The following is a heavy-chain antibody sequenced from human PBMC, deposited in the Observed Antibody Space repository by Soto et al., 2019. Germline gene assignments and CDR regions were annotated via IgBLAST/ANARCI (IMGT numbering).Heavy chain of an antibody. V-gene: IGHV3-21*01. J-gene: IGHJ4*02. CDR2: ISSSSSYI. CDR3: ARFAAPYDSSGYYYLDY. Sequence: RLSCAASGFTFSSYSMNWVRQAPGKGLEWVSSISSSSSYIYYADSVKGRFTISRDNAKNSLYLQMNSLRAEDTAVYYCARFAAPYDSSGYYYLDYWGQGTLVTVSS. CDR1: GFTFSSYS. D-gene: IGHD3-22*01.